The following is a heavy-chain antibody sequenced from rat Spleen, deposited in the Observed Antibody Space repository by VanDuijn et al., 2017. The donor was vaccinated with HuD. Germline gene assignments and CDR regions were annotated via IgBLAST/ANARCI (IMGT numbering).Heavy chain of an antibody. CDR3: VRHSDYYNSYVYAFDY. Sequence: EVQLVESGADLVQPGRSMNLSCAASGFTFSSFPMTWVRQAPTKGLEWVATIIYDGTRTFYRDSVKGRFTVSRDNAKNTLYLQMDSLRSEDTATYYCVRHSDYYNSYVYAFDYWGQGVMVTVSS. J-gene: IGHJ2*01. V-gene: IGHV5-46*01. CDR1: GFTFSSFP. D-gene: IGHD1-2*01. CDR2: IIYDGTRT.